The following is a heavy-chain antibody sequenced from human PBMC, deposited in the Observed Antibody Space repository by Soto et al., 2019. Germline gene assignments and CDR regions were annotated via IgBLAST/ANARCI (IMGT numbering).Heavy chain of an antibody. Sequence: QVQLVESGGGLVKPGGSLRLSCAASGFTFSDYYMSWIRQAPGKGLEWVSCISSSGSTIYYADSVKGRFTISRDNAKNSLYLQMNSLGAEDTAVYYCARDRGYSSGWPYYYYYYYMDVWGKGTTVTVSS. CDR3: ARDRGYSSGWPYYYYYYYMDV. CDR1: GFTFSDYY. D-gene: IGHD6-19*01. V-gene: IGHV3-11*01. J-gene: IGHJ6*03. CDR2: ISSSGSTI.